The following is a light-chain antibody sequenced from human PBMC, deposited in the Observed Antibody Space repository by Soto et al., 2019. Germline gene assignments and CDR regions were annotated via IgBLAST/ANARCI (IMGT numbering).Light chain of an antibody. Sequence: QSALTQPRSVSGSPGQSVTISCTGTSSDVGGYNYVSWYQQHPGKAPKLMIYDVSKRPSGVPDRFSGSKSGNTASLTISGLQAEDEADYYCCSYEGSSNWLFGGGTKLTVL. V-gene: IGLV2-11*01. CDR1: SSDVGGYNY. CDR2: DVS. J-gene: IGLJ3*02. CDR3: CSYEGSSNWL.